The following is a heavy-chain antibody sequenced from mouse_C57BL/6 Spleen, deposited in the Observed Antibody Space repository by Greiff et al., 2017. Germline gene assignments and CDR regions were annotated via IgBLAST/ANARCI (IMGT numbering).Heavy chain of an antibody. J-gene: IGHJ1*03. CDR1: GFNIKDDY. D-gene: IGHD1-1*01. V-gene: IGHV14-4*01. CDR2: IDPENGDP. CDR3: TMTTVVAKDWYFDV. Sequence: EVQLQQSGAELVRPGASVKLSCTASGFNIKDDYMPWVKQRPEQGLEWIGWIDPENGDPEYASKFQGKATITADTSSNTAYLQLSSLTSEDTAVYYCTMTTVVAKDWYFDVWGTGTTVTGSS.